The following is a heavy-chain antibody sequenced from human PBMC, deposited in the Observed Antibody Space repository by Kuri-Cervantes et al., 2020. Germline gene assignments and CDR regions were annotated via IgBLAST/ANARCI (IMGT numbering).Heavy chain of an antibody. V-gene: IGHV4-59*01. D-gene: IGHD4-23*01. CDR2: IYYTGST. CDR1: GGSISSYY. CDR3: ARDNHYGGNKEDWYLDV. Sequence: GSLRLSCTVSGGSISSYYWSWIRQPPGKGLEWIGYIYYTGSTNYNPSFKSRVTISVDTSKSQFSLRLSSVTAADTAIYYCARDNHYGGNKEDWYLDVWGRGTLVTVSS. J-gene: IGHJ2*01.